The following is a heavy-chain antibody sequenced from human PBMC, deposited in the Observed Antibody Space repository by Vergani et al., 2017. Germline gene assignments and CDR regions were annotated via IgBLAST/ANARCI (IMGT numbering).Heavy chain of an antibody. CDR2: INPNSGGT. CDR1: GDTFTGYY. CDR3: ARDRGGGYSYMDV. D-gene: IGHD5-18*01. Sequence: QVRLVQSGAEVKKPGASVKVSCEASGDTFTGYYMYWVRQAPGQGLEWMGWINPNSGGTNYAQKFQGRVTMTRDMSISTAYMELSRLRSDDTAVYYCARDRGGGYSYMDVWGQGTTVTVSS. V-gene: IGHV1-2*02. J-gene: IGHJ6*02.